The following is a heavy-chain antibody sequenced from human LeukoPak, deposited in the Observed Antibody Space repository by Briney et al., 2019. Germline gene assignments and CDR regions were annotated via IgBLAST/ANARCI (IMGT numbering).Heavy chain of an antibody. J-gene: IGHJ6*03. V-gene: IGHV1-8*03. CDR2: MNPNSGNT. CDR1: GYTFTGYY. Sequence: ASVTVSCKASGYTFTGYYMHWVRQATGQGLEWMGWMNPNSGNTGYAQKFQGRVTITRNTSISTAYMELSSLRSEDTAVYYCATGHRRRFQEDYYYYMDGWGKGTTVTVSS. CDR3: ATGHRRRFQEDYYYYMDG. D-gene: IGHD3-3*01.